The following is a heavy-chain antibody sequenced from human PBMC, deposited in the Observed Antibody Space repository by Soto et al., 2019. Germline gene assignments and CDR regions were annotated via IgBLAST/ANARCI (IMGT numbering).Heavy chain of an antibody. V-gene: IGHV3-21*01. Sequence: GGSLRLSCAASGFTFSSYSMNWVRQAPGKGLEWVSSISSSSSYIYYADSVKGRFTISRDNAKNSLYLQMNSLRAEDTAVYYCARVMTTVLTKYYFDYWGQGTLVTVSS. CDR1: GFTFSSYS. J-gene: IGHJ4*02. CDR3: ARVMTTVLTKYYFDY. CDR2: ISSSSSYI. D-gene: IGHD4-17*01.